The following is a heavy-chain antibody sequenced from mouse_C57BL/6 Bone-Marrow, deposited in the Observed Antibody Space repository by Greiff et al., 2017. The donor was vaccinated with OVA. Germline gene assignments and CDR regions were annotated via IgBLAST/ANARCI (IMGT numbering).Heavy chain of an antibody. Sequence: EVQLQQSGAELVRPGASLKFSCTASGFNINDYYMHWVKQTPEQGLEWIGRIGTEDGDTEYAALFKGKATITADTSPNTAYLLLSSLTSENTAVYYCTTWSNSYAMDYWGQGTSVTVSS. D-gene: IGHD2-5*01. CDR1: GFNINDYY. V-gene: IGHV14-1*01. CDR3: TTWSNSYAMDY. J-gene: IGHJ4*01. CDR2: IGTEDGDT.